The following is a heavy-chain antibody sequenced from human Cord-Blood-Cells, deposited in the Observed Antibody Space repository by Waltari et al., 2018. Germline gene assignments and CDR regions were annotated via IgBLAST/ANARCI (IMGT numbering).Heavy chain of an antibody. J-gene: IGHJ4*02. D-gene: IGHD6-19*01. V-gene: IGHV1-2*02. CDR1: GYTFTGYY. CDR2: INPNSGGT. CDR3: ARALYSSGWYYFDY. Sequence: QVQRVQSGAEVKKPGASVQVSCKASGYTFTGYYMHWFRQAPGQGLEWMGWINPNSGGTNYAQKFQGRVTMTRDTSISTAYMELSRLRSDDTAVYYCARALYSSGWYYFDYWGQGTLVTVSS.